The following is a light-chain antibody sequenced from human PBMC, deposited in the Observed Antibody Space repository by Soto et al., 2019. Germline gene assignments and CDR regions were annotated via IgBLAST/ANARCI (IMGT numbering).Light chain of an antibody. J-gene: IGKJ1*01. V-gene: IGKV3D-20*02. CDR2: GAS. Sequence: PVERASLSCGASQSITSSFLAWYQQKPGQAPRILIYGASSRATGIPDRFSGTGSETDFTLTITRLETEDFEVYYCQQRSNWPPTFGQGTKVDIK. CDR3: QQRSNWPPT. CDR1: QSITSSF.